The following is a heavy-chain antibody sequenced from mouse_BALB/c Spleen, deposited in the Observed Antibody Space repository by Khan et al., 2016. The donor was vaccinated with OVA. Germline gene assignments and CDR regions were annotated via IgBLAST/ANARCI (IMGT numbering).Heavy chain of an antibody. CDR3: ARQNYYGYALDY. CDR1: GYSITSNYA. D-gene: IGHD1-1*01. V-gene: IGHV3-2*02. CDR2: ISYSGST. J-gene: IGHJ4*01. Sequence: EVQLQESGPGLVKPSQSLSLTCTVTGYSITSNYAWSWIRQFPGNKLEWMGYISYSGSTNYNPSLKSRISVTRDTSENQFFLQLNSVTTEVTATYYCARQNYYGYALDYWGQGTSVTVAS.